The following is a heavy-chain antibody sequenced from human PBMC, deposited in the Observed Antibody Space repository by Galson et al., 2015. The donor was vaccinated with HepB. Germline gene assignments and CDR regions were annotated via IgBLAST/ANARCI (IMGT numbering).Heavy chain of an antibody. V-gene: IGHV3-23*01. D-gene: IGHD5-12*01. CDR3: ARRTELCGYDCDYYYGMDV. CDR2: ISGSGGST. J-gene: IGHJ6*02. Sequence: SLRLSCAASGFTFSSYAMSWVRQAPGKGLEWVSAISGSGGSTYYADSVKGRFTISRDNSKNTLYLQMNSLRAEDTAVYYCARRTELCGYDCDYYYGMDVWGQGTTVTVPS. CDR1: GFTFSSYA.